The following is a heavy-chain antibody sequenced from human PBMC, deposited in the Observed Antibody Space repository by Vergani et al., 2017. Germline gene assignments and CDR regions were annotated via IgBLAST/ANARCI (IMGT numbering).Heavy chain of an antibody. D-gene: IGHD4-23*01. J-gene: IGHJ4*02. CDR3: ARITVVSFDY. CDR1: GYSISSGYY. V-gene: IGHV4-38-2*01. Sequence: QVQLQESGPGLVKPSETLSLTCAVSGYSISSGYYWGWIRQPPGKGLEWIGSIYHSGSTYYNPSLKSRVTISVDTSKNQFSLKLSSVTAADTAVYYCARITVVSFDYWGQGTLVTVSS. CDR2: IYHSGST.